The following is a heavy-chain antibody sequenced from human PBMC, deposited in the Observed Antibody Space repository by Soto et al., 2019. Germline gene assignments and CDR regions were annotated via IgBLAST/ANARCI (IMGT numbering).Heavy chain of an antibody. CDR3: ARVIKSQCYDSSGHLDY. CDR2: IYYSGST. Sequence: SETLSLTCTVSGGSISSYYWSWIRQPPGKGLEWIGYIYYSGSTNYNPSLKSRVTISVDTSKNQFSLKLSSVTAADTAVYYCARVIKSQCYDSSGHLDYWGQGTLVTVSS. D-gene: IGHD3-22*01. CDR1: GGSISSYY. V-gene: IGHV4-59*01. J-gene: IGHJ4*02.